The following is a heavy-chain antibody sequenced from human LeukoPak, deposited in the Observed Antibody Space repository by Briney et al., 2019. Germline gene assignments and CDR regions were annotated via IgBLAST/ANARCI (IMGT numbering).Heavy chain of an antibody. J-gene: IGHJ4*02. CDR2: IYYSGNT. V-gene: IGHV4-31*03. D-gene: IGHD3-3*01. CDR1: GTPISSGAYS. CDR3: ARTITIFGALGYFDY. Sequence: PSETLSLTCTVSGTPISSGAYSWSWVRQHPGKGLEWIAYIYYSGNTYYNPSLKRRVTISVDTSKNQFSLKLSSVTAADTAVYYCARTITIFGALGYFDYWGQGTLVTVSS.